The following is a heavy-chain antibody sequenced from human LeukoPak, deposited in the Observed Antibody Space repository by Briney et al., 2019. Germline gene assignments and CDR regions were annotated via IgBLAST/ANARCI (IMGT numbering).Heavy chain of an antibody. J-gene: IGHJ3*02. CDR1: GGSISSSSYY. Sequence: LETLSLTCTVSGGSISSSSYYWGWIRQPPGKGLEWIGSIYYSGSTYYYPSLKSRVIISVDTSKNQFSLKLSSVTAADTAVYYCARLEPIVVVPAAPFDIWGQGTMVTVSS. CDR2: IYYSGST. CDR3: ARLEPIVVVPAAPFDI. V-gene: IGHV4-39*01. D-gene: IGHD2-2*01.